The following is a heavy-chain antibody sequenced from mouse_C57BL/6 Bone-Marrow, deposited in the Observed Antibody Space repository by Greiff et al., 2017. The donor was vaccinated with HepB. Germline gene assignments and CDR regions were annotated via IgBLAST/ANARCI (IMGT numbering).Heavy chain of an antibody. CDR3: ARSYYGSSGFDY. V-gene: IGHV1-4*01. CDR1: GYTFTSYT. D-gene: IGHD1-1*01. CDR2: INPSSGYT. J-gene: IGHJ2*01. Sequence: VQLQQSGAELARPGASVKMSCKASGYTFTSYTMHWVKQRPGQGLEWIGYINPSSGYTKYNQKFKDKATLTADKSSSTAYMQLSSLTSEDSAVYYCARSYYGSSGFDYWGQGTTLTVSS.